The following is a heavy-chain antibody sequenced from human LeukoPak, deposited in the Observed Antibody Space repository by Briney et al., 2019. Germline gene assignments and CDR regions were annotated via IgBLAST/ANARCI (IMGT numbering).Heavy chain of an antibody. CDR2: IYYSGST. V-gene: IGHV4-39*07. Sequence: SETLSLTCTVSGGSISSSSYYWGWIRQPPGKGLEWIGSIYYSGSTYYNPSLKSRVTISVDTSKNQFSLKLSSVTAADTAVYYCVRKRRVAAAGRSWFDPWGQGTLVTVSS. D-gene: IGHD6-13*01. J-gene: IGHJ5*02. CDR1: GGSISSSSYY. CDR3: VRKRRVAAAGRSWFDP.